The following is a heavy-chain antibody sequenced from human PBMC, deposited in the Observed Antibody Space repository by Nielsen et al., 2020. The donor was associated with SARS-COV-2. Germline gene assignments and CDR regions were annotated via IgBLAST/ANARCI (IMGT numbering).Heavy chain of an antibody. CDR1: GYTFTSYY. D-gene: IGHD5-18*01. CDR2: INPSGGST. V-gene: IGHV1-46*01. Sequence: ASVKVSCKASGYTFTSYYMHWVRQAPGQGLEWMGIINPSGGSTSYAQKFQGRVTMTRDTSTSTVYMELSSLRSEDTAVYYCASCYSYGYMSGYFDYWGQGTLVTVSS. J-gene: IGHJ4*02. CDR3: ASCYSYGYMSGYFDY.